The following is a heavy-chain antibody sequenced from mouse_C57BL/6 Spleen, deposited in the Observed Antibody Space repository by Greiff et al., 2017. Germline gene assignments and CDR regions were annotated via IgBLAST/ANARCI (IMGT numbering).Heavy chain of an antibody. D-gene: IGHD1-1*02. CDR2: IDPETGGT. Sequence: QVHVKQSGAELVRPGASVTLSCKASGYTFTDYEMHWVKQTPVHGLEWIGAIDPETGGTAYNQKFKGKAILTADKSSSTAYMELRSLTSEDSAVYYCTREGPYGPDYWGQGTTLTVSS. CDR3: TREGPYGPDY. V-gene: IGHV1-15*01. J-gene: IGHJ2*01. CDR1: GYTFTDYE.